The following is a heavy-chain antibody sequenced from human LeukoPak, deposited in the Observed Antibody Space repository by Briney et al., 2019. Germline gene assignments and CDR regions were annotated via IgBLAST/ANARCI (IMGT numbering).Heavy chain of an antibody. CDR2: ISSSSSYI. CDR1: GFTFSSYS. V-gene: IGHV3-21*01. D-gene: IGHD2-2*01. J-gene: IGHJ5*02. Sequence: GGSLRLSCAASGFTFSSYSMNWVRQAPGKGLEWVSSISSSSSYIYYADSVKGRFTISRDNAKNSLYLQMNSLRAEDTAVYYCARADIVVVPAAQRANWFDPWGQGTLVTVSS. CDR3: ARADIVVVPAAQRANWFDP.